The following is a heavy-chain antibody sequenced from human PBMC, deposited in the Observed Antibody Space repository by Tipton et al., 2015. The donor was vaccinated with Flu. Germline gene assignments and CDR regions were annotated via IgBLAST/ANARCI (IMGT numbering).Heavy chain of an antibody. CDR2: VYYTGGT. D-gene: IGHD3-10*01. CDR3: ARGSGSGTDVTFYF. Sequence: LRLSCTVSGGSIGVTTYYWGWIRQPPGKGLEYIGSVYYTGGTYFNPSLKSRVTVSIDTSKKQFSLKLNSVTAADTAVYYCARGSGSGTDVTFYFWGQGTLVTVPS. J-gene: IGHJ4*02. V-gene: IGHV4-39*07. CDR1: GGSIGVTTYY.